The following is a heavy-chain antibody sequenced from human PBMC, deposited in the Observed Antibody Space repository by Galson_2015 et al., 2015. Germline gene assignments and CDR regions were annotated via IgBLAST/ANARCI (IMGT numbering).Heavy chain of an antibody. V-gene: IGHV1-2*06. Sequence: VKVSCKASGYTFTGYYMHWVRQAPGQGLEWMGRINPTSGGTNYAQKFQGRVTMTRDTSISTAYMELSRLRSDDTAVYYCATPSGRDGYNYAFDYWGQGTLVTVSS. CDR2: INPTSGGT. D-gene: IGHD5-24*01. CDR1: GYTFTGYY. J-gene: IGHJ4*02. CDR3: ATPSGRDGYNYAFDY.